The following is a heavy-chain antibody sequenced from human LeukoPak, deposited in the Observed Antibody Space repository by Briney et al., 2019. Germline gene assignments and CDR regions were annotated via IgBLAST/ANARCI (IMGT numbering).Heavy chain of an antibody. Sequence: PSETLSLTCAVYGGSFSAYYWSGIRQPPGKGLEWIGEINHSGSTNYNPSLKSRVTISVDTSKNQFSLKLSSVTAADTAVYYCARYYYDSSGYYPLFDYWGQGTLVTVSS. CDR3: ARYYYDSSGYYPLFDY. J-gene: IGHJ4*02. CDR2: INHSGST. D-gene: IGHD3-22*01. CDR1: GGSFSAYY. V-gene: IGHV4-34*01.